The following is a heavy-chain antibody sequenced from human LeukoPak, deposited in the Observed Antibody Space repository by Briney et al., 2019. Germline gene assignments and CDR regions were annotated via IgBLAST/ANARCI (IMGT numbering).Heavy chain of an antibody. CDR1: GFTFSSYS. Sequence: GGSPRLSCAASGFTFSSYSMNWVRQAPGKGLEWVANIKQDGSEKYYVDSVKGRFTISRDNAKNSLYLQMNSLRAEDTAVYYCARPAWTADDYWGQGTLVTVSS. CDR3: ARPAWTADDY. V-gene: IGHV3-7*01. J-gene: IGHJ4*02. D-gene: IGHD3/OR15-3a*01. CDR2: IKQDGSEK.